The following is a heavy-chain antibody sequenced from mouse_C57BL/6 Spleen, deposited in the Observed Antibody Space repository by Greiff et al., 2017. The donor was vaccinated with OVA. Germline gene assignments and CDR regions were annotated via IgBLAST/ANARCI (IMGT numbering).Heavy chain of an antibody. Sequence: QVQLQQPGAELVKPGASVKLSCKASGYTFTSYWMQWVKQRPGQGLEWIGEIDPSDSDTNYNQKFKGKATLTVDTSSSTAYLQFSSLTSEASAVYYCASRDYDYWYFDVWGTGTTVTVSS. V-gene: IGHV1-50*01. CDR3: ASRDYDYWYFDV. CDR1: GYTFTSYW. D-gene: IGHD2-4*01. J-gene: IGHJ1*03. CDR2: IDPSDSDT.